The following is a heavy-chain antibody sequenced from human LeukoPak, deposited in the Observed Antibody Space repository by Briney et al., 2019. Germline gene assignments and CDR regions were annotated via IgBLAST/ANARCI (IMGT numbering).Heavy chain of an antibody. Sequence: SETLSLTCTVSGRSISSYYWSWIRQPPGKGLEWIGYMYTSGSTNYNPSLKSRVTISVDTSKNQFSLKLSSVTAADTAVYYCARDGYSSGRADYWGQGTLVTVSS. J-gene: IGHJ4*02. D-gene: IGHD6-19*01. V-gene: IGHV4-4*08. CDR2: MYTSGST. CDR1: GRSISSYY. CDR3: ARDGYSSGRADY.